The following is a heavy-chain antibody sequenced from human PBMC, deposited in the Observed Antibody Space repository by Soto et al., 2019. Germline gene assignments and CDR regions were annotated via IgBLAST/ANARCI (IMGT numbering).Heavy chain of an antibody. D-gene: IGHD5-18*01. CDR2: INPNGGDT. J-gene: IGHJ4*02. V-gene: IGHV1-46*03. Sequence: ASVKVSCKASGYTFTYYHVHWVRQAPGQGLEWMGIINPNGGDTTYAQTFQRRVTMTRDTSTSTVYMEVSDLRSDDTALYYCARVAYSYGLLFYFDYWGQGTLVTVSS. CDR3: ARVAYSYGLLFYFDY. CDR1: GYTFTYYH.